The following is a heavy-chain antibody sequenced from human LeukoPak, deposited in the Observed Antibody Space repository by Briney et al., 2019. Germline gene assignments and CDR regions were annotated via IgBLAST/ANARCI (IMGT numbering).Heavy chain of an antibody. D-gene: IGHD4-17*01. CDR1: GGSISSSSYY. Sequence: SETLSLTCTVPGGSISSSSYYWGWIRQPPGKGLEWIGSIYYSGSTYYNPSLKSRVTISVDTSKNQFSLKLSSVTAADTAVYYCAREPSYGDYVDYWGQGTLVTVSS. J-gene: IGHJ4*02. V-gene: IGHV4-39*07. CDR3: AREPSYGDYVDY. CDR2: IYYSGST.